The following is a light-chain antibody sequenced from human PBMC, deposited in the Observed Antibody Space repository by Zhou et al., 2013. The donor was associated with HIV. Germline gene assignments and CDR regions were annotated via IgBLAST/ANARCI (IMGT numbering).Light chain of an antibody. CDR2: DAS. CDR3: QQRKNWPT. CDR1: QSISSY. J-gene: IGKJ4*01. Sequence: EIVLTQSPATLSLSPGERATLSCRASQSISSYLAWYQQKSGQAPRLLIYDASHRASDIPTRFSGSGSGTNFTLTISRLEPGDFAVYYCQQRKNWPTFGGGTEGGDQ. V-gene: IGKV3-11*01.